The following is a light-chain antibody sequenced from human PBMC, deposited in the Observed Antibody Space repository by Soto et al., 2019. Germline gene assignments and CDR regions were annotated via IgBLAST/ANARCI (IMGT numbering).Light chain of an antibody. CDR1: SRDVGGYNY. CDR2: EVS. CDR3: SSYTTSSTHDHVV. Sequence: QSALTQPASVSGSPGQSITISCTGTSRDVGGYNYVSWYQQHPGKAPKLMIYEVSNRPSGVSHRFSGSKSGNTASLTISGLQAEDEADYYCSSYTTSSTHDHVVFGGGTKLTVL. J-gene: IGLJ2*01. V-gene: IGLV2-14*01.